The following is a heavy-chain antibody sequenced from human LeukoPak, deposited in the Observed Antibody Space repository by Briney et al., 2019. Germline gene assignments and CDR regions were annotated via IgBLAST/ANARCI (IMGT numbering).Heavy chain of an antibody. CDR1: GFTFSSYS. V-gene: IGHV3-21*01. Sequence: PGGSLRLSCAASGFTFSSYSMNWVRQAPGKGLEWVSSISSSSSYRYYADSVKGRFTISRDNAKNSLYLQMNSVRAEDTAVYYCARAAISAADAFDIWGQGTMVTVSS. CDR2: ISSSSSYR. CDR3: ARAAISAADAFDI. J-gene: IGHJ3*02. D-gene: IGHD5-12*01.